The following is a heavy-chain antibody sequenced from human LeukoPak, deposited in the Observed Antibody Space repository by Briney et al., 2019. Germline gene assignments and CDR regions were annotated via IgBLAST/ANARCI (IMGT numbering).Heavy chain of an antibody. V-gene: IGHV1-8*01. CDR2: MNPNSGNT. J-gene: IGHJ4*02. CDR1: GYTFPSYD. Sequence: ASVKVSCKTSGYTFPSYDINWVRQATGQGLEWMGWMNPNSGNTGYTQKFQGRVTISRNTSITTAYMGLSSLRSEDTAVYYCARGPKWTGSYYYFDYWGQGTLVTVSS. D-gene: IGHD1-26*01. CDR3: ARGPKWTGSYYYFDY.